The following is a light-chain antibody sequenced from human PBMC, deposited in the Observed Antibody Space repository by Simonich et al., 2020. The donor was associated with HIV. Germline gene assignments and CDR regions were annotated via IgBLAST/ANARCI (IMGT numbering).Light chain of an antibody. Sequence: DIQLTQAPSFLSASVGDRVTITSRASQGIRSYLSWYQQKPGKAPKLLIYAASTLQSGVPSRFSGSGSGTDFTLTISCLQSEDFATYYCQQYYSYPPDTFGQGTKLEIK. CDR2: AAS. J-gene: IGKJ2*01. CDR1: QGIRSY. V-gene: IGKV1-9*01. CDR3: QQYYSYPPDT.